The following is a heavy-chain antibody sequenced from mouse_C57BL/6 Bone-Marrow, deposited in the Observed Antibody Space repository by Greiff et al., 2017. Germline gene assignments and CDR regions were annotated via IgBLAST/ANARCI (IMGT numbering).Heavy chain of an antibody. CDR1: GYTFTSYT. CDR2: INPSSGYT. J-gene: IGHJ2*01. D-gene: IGHD3-2*02. V-gene: IGHV1-4*01. CDR3: ATRQLRLRDY. Sequence: QVQLQQSGAELARPGASVKMSCKASGYTFTSYTMHWVKQRPGQGLEWIGYINPSSGYTKYNQKFKDKATLTADKSSSTAYMQLISLTSEDAAVYYCATRQLRLRDYWGQGTTLTVSS.